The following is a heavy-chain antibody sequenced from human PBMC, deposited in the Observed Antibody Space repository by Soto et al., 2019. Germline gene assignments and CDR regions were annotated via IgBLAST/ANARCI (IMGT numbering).Heavy chain of an antibody. CDR2: INPATGNT. V-gene: IGHV1-3*01. Sequence: QVQLVQSGAEVKKPGTSVKVSCKASGYSFATYAIHWVRQAPGQGLEWKGWINPATGNTEYSDKFQDRVTFTRDTSATTAYMELRGLRSEDTAVYYCARRYKSAGWLEPWGQGTLVTVSS. CDR1: GYSFATYA. D-gene: IGHD1-1*01. J-gene: IGHJ5*02. CDR3: ARRYKSAGWLEP.